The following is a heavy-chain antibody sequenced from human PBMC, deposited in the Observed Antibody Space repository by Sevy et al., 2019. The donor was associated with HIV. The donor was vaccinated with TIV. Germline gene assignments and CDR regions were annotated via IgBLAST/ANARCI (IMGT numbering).Heavy chain of an antibody. CDR2: IYTSGST. D-gene: IGHD4-17*01. V-gene: IGHV4-4*07. CDR1: GGSISSYY. CDR3: ARDIYRTDYGGNSFFDY. Sequence: SETLSLTYTVSGGSISSYYWSWIRQPAGKGLEWIGRIYTSGSTNYNPSLKSRVTMSVDTSKNQFSLKLSSVTAADTAVYYCARDIYRTDYGGNSFFDYWGQGTLVTVSS. J-gene: IGHJ4*02.